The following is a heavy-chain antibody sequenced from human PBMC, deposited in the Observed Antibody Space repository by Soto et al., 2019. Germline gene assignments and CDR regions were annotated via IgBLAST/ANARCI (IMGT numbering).Heavy chain of an antibody. D-gene: IGHD3-22*01. J-gene: IGHJ4*02. CDR3: ARSPGDYYSDTSGYYYFDD. V-gene: IGHV1-3*01. CDR1: GYTFTSYA. CDR2: INAGNGNT. Sequence: ASVKVSCKASGYTFTSYAMHWVRQAPGPRPEWMGWINAGNGNTKYSQKFQGRVTITRDTSASTAYMELSSLRSEDTAVYYCARSPGDYYSDTSGYYYFDDWGQGSLVTVSS.